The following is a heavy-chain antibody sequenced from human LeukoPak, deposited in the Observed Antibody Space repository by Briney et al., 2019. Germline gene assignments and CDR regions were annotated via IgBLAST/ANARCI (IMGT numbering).Heavy chain of an antibody. CDR2: IYYSGST. D-gene: IGHD7-27*01. CDR3: ARHPLGLPGYFDY. CDR1: GGSISSYY. V-gene: IGHV4-39*01. J-gene: IGHJ4*02. Sequence: SETLSLTCTVSGGSISSYYWGWIRQPPGKGLEWIGSIYYSGSTYYNPSLKSRVTISVDTSKNQFSLKLSSVTAADTAVYYCARHPLGLPGYFDYWGQGTLVTVSS.